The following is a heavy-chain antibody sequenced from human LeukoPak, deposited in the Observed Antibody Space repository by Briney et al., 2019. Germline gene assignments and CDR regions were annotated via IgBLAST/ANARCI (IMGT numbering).Heavy chain of an antibody. CDR3: ARGVSSSSRFPSRPLDY. J-gene: IGHJ4*02. D-gene: IGHD6-6*01. CDR2: IYYSGST. Sequence: KTSETLSLTCTVSGGSISSSSYYWGWIRQPPGKGLEWIGSIYYSGSTYYNPSLKSRVTISVDTSKNQFSLKLSSVTAADTAVYYCARGVSSSSRFPSRPLDYWGQGTLVTVSS. CDR1: GGSISSSSYY. V-gene: IGHV4-39*07.